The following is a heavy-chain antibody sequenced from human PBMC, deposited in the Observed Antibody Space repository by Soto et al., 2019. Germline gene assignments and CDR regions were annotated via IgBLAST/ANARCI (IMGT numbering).Heavy chain of an antibody. D-gene: IGHD4-17*01. Sequence: QVQLQESGPGLVKPSGTLSLTCAVSSGSISSSNWWSWVRQPPGKGLEWIGEIYHSGSTNYNPSLKSRGTISVDKSKNQFSLKLSSVTAADTAVYYCAREYGDYVYAFDIWGQGTMVTVSS. CDR3: AREYGDYVYAFDI. CDR2: IYHSGST. CDR1: SGSISSSNW. V-gene: IGHV4-4*02. J-gene: IGHJ3*02.